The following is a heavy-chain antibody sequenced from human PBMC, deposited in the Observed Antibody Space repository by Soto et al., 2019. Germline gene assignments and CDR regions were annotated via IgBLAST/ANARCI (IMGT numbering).Heavy chain of an antibody. D-gene: IGHD6-13*01. CDR3: ARDLSSRGPFDY. CDR2: ISSSSSYI. V-gene: IGHV3-21*01. J-gene: IGHJ4*02. CDR1: GFTFSSYS. Sequence: GGSLRLSXAASGFTFSSYSMNWVRQAPGKGLEWVSSISSSSSYIYYADSVKGRFTISRDNAKNSLYLQMNSLRAEDTAVYYCARDLSSRGPFDYWGQGTRVTVPQ.